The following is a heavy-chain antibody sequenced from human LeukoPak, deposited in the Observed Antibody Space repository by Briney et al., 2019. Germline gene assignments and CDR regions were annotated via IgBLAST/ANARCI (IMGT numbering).Heavy chain of an antibody. CDR3: AGEGSGYYFDY. CDR2: IKQDGSEK. CDR1: GFGFSSYW. Sequence: GGSLRLSCAASGFGFSSYWMTWVRQTPGKGLEWVANIKQDGSEKYYVDSVKGRFTISRDNAKNSLYLQMNSLRAEDTAVYYCAGEGSGYYFDYWGQGTLVTVSS. V-gene: IGHV3-7*01. J-gene: IGHJ4*02. D-gene: IGHD3-22*01.